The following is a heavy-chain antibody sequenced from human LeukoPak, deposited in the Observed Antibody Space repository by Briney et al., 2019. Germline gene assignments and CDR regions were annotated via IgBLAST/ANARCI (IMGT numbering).Heavy chain of an antibody. V-gene: IGHV3-73*01. CDR2: VRTKGNGYAT. CDR3: SSYDNSGYYYGNY. D-gene: IGHD3-22*01. CDR1: GFTFSGSA. J-gene: IGHJ4*02. Sequence: GGSLRLSCAASGFTFSGSAIHWVRQASGKGLEWVGRVRTKGNGYATQYAAPVKGRLTISRDDSKNTAYLQMNSLKTEDTAVYFCSSYDNSGYYYGNYWGQGTLVTVSS.